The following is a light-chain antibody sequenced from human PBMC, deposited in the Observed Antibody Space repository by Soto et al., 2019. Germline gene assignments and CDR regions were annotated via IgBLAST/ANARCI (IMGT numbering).Light chain of an antibody. Sequence: QSALTQPPSASGSPGQSVTISCTGTSSDVGGYNYVYWYQQHPGKAPKLMIYEVSKRPSGVPDRFSGSKSGNTASLTVSGLQVEDEADYYCSSYAGSNNWVFGGGTKLTVL. CDR1: SSDVGGYNY. V-gene: IGLV2-8*01. CDR2: EVS. J-gene: IGLJ3*02. CDR3: SSYAGSNNWV.